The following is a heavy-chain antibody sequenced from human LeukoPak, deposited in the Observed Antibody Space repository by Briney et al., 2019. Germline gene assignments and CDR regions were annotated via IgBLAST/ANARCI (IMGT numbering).Heavy chain of an antibody. CDR3: ASVSAPYGSYYYYYMDV. Sequence: SETLSLTCTVSGVSISSYYWSWIRQPAGKGLEWIGRIYTSGSTNYNPSLKSRVTMSVDTSKNQFSLKLSSVTAADTAVYYCASVSAPYGSYYYYYMDVWGKGTTVTVSS. D-gene: IGHD2-15*01. CDR1: GVSISSYY. J-gene: IGHJ6*03. V-gene: IGHV4-4*07. CDR2: IYTSGST.